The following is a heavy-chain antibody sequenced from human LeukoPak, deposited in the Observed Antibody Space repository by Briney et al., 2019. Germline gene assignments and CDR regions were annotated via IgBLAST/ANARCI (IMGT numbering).Heavy chain of an antibody. CDR1: GGSISTSDFY. V-gene: IGHV4-39*01. CDR3: EKATHLDV. J-gene: IGHJ6*02. Sequence: SETLSLTCTASGGSISTSDFYWGWVRQPPGKGLEWIGNIHHNGNTYFNPYLKSRVAISADMSKNQLSLTLSSVTAADTAVYYCEKATHLDVWGQGTTVSVSS. CDR2: IHHNGNT. D-gene: IGHD5-12*01.